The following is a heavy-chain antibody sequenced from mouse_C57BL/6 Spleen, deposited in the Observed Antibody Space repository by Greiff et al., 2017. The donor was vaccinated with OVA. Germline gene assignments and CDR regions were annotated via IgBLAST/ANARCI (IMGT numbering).Heavy chain of an antibody. J-gene: IGHJ1*03. CDR2: IDPSASYT. D-gene: IGHD2-1*01. CDR3: ASGKTYFDV. CDR1: GYTFTSYW. Sequence: QVQLKQPGAELVMPGASVKLSCKASGYTFTSYWMHWVKQRPGQGLEWIGEIDPSASYTNYNQKFKGKSTLTVDKSSSTAYMQLSSLTSEDSAVYYCASGKTYFDVWGTGTTVTVSS. V-gene: IGHV1-69*01.